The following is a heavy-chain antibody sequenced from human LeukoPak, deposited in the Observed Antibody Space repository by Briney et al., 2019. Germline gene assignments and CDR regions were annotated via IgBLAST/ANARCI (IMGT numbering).Heavy chain of an antibody. V-gene: IGHV4-59*01. CDR3: ARRGITGTWYYFDY. J-gene: IGHJ4*02. CDR2: IYSSGST. CDR1: GGSISNYY. D-gene: IGHD1/OR15-1a*01. Sequence: SETLSLTCTVSGGSISNYYWSWIRQPPGKGLEWIGYIYSSGSTNYNPSLRSRVTISVDTSKNQFSLKLSSVTAADTAVYYCARRGITGTWYYFDYWGQGTLVTVSS.